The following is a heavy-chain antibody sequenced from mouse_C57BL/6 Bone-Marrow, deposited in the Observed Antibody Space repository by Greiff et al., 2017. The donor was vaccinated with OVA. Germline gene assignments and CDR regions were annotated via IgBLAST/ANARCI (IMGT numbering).Heavy chain of an antibody. CDR3: ASYDYDGWFAY. Sequence: QVQLQQPGAELVKPGASVKLSCKASGYTFTSYWMQWGKQRPGQGLEWIGEIDPSDSYTNYHQKVKGKATITIDTSSSTAYMQISSLTSEDSAVYYCASYDYDGWFAYWGQGTLVTVSA. CDR1: GYTFTSYW. V-gene: IGHV1-50*01. CDR2: IDPSDSYT. J-gene: IGHJ3*01. D-gene: IGHD2-4*01.